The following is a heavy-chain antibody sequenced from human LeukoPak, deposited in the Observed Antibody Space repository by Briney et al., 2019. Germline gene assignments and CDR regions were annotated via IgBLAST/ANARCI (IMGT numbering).Heavy chain of an antibody. D-gene: IGHD5-18*01. Sequence: PGGSLRLSCAASGFTFSDYYMTWIRQAPGKGLEWLSYISNSGSAIYYADSVKGRFTISRENSKNTLYLQMNSLRAEDTAVYYCARVDHSYRAFDIWGQGTMVTVSS. V-gene: IGHV3-11*04. CDR2: ISNSGSAI. CDR3: ARVDHSYRAFDI. J-gene: IGHJ3*02. CDR1: GFTFSDYY.